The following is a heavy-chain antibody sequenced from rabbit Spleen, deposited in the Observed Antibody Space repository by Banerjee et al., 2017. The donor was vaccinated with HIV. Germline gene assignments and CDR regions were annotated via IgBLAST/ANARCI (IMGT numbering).Heavy chain of an antibody. J-gene: IGHJ4*01. V-gene: IGHV1S45*01. CDR2: VNIVTGKS. D-gene: IGHD1-1*01. CDR3: ARDLVTVIGWNFNL. CDR1: GVSFSDKDV. Sequence: EQLEESGGGLVKPEGSLTLTCKASGVSFSDKDVMCWVRQTPGKGLDWIACVNIVTGKSVYASWAKGRFIMSSTSSTTVTLQMTSLTDADTATYFCARDLVTVIGWNFNLWGQGTLVTVS.